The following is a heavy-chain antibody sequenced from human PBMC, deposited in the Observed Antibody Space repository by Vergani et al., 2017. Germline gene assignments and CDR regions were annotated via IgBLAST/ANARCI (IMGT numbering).Heavy chain of an antibody. J-gene: IGHJ4*02. Sequence: QVQLQESGPGLVKPSETLSLTCTVSGGYISSYYWTWIRQPPGKGLEWIGNIYYTGSTNYNPSLQSRVTMSVDTSNNQFSLRLSSVTAADTAVYYCARGWVSGWYGELGYWGQETLVTVSS. CDR2: IYYTGST. CDR1: GGYISSYY. D-gene: IGHD6-19*01. V-gene: IGHV4-59*01. CDR3: ARGWVSGWYGELGY.